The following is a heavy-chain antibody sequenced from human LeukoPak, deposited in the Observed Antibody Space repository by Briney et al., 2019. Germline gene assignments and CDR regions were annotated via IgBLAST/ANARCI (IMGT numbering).Heavy chain of an antibody. CDR3: AREFPDSTATGPAFDF. D-gene: IGHD6-13*01. V-gene: IGHV3-7*01. J-gene: IGHJ3*01. Sequence: GGSLRLSCAASGFTFSNVWMSWVRQAPGKELEWVANMQIDGSKKYYVDSVKGRFIVSRDNTMNSLYLQMNSLRAEDTAMYYCAREFPDSTATGPAFDFWGQGTMVTVSS. CDR2: MQIDGSKK. CDR1: GFTFSNVW.